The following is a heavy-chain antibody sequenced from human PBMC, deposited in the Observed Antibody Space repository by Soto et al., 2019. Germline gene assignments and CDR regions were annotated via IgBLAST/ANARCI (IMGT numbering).Heavy chain of an antibody. D-gene: IGHD6-19*01. CDR3: ARDLDKGEQWLVN. J-gene: IGHJ4*02. V-gene: IGHV4-4*02. CDR1: GGSISGSNW. CDR2: IYHSGST. Sequence: SETLCLTCAVAGGSISGSNWWSWVRPPPGKGLEWIGEIYHSGSTNYNPSLKSRVTISVDKSKNQFSLKLSSVTATDTAVYYCARDLDKGEQWLVNWGQGTLVTVSS.